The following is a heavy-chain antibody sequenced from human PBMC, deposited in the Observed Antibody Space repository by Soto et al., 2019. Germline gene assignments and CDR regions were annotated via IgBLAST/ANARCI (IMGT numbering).Heavy chain of an antibody. CDR2: ISSSSSTI. CDR1: GFTFSSYS. CDR3: ARENFDIVVVPDANQCDY. Sequence: EVQLVESGGGLVQPGGSLRLSCAASGFTFSSYSMNWVRQAPGKGLEWVSYISSSSSTIYYADSVKGRFTISRDNAKNSLYLPMNSLRDEDTAVYYCARENFDIVVVPDANQCDYWGQGNLGTVSS. D-gene: IGHD2-2*01. J-gene: IGHJ4*02. V-gene: IGHV3-48*02.